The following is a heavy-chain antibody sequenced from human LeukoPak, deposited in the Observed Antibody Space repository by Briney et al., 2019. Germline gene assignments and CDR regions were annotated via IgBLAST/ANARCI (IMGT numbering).Heavy chain of an antibody. J-gene: IGHJ4*02. CDR3: AREAGYCSGGSCKTSDY. Sequence: SSVKVSCKASGGTFSSYAISWVRQAPGPGLEWMGRIIPILGIASYAQKFQGRVTRTRDTSTSTVYMELSSLRSEDTAVYYCAREAGYCSGGSCKTSDYWGQGTLVTVSS. D-gene: IGHD2-15*01. V-gene: IGHV1-69*04. CDR2: IIPILGIA. CDR1: GGTFSSYA.